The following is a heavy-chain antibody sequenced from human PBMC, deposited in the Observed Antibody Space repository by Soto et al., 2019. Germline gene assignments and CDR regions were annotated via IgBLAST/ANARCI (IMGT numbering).Heavy chain of an antibody. CDR3: ASDAGSSFYYCYYMDV. D-gene: IGHD6-6*01. V-gene: IGHV3-21*01. Sequence: GGSLRLSCAASGFTFSSYSMNWVRQAPGKGLEWVSSISSSSSYIYYADSVKGRFTISRDNAKNSLYLQMNSLRAEDTAVYSCASDAGSSFYYCYYMDVWGKGTTVTVSS. J-gene: IGHJ6*03. CDR2: ISSSSSYI. CDR1: GFTFSSYS.